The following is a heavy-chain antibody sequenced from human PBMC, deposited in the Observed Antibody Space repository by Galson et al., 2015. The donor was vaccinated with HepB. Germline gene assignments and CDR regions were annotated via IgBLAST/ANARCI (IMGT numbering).Heavy chain of an antibody. CDR1: GYTFTSYA. Sequence: SVKVSCKASGYTFTSYAMNWVRQAPGQGLEWMGWINTNTGNPTYAQGFTGRFVFSLDTSVSTAYLQISSLKAEDTAVYYCARTPRIYYYGSGSPRGWFDPWGQGTLVTVSS. CDR3: ARTPRIYYYGSGSPRGWFDP. J-gene: IGHJ5*02. D-gene: IGHD3-10*01. CDR2: INTNTGNP. V-gene: IGHV7-4-1*02.